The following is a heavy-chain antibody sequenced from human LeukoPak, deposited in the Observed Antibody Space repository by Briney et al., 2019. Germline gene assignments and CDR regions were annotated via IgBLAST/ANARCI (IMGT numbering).Heavy chain of an antibody. Sequence: PSETLSLTCVVSGGSISSSSYYGGWSRQPRGEGVGGNESIYYSGRNYYNPSLKSLVTISVDTSKNQFSLKLGSVTAADTAVYYCVRHLAVAVSYFDYWGQGTLVTVSS. CDR2: IYYSGRN. J-gene: IGHJ4*02. CDR1: GGSISSSSYY. D-gene: IGHD6-19*01. V-gene: IGHV4-39*01. CDR3: VRHLAVAVSYFDY.